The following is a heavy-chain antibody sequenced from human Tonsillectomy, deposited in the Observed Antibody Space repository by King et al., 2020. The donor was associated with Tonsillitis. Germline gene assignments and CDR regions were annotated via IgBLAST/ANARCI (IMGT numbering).Heavy chain of an antibody. D-gene: IGHD2-15*01. J-gene: IGHJ6*02. CDR3: ARRGIINYGMDV. CDR2: IIPICGAT. V-gene: IGHV1-69*01. CDR1: GGTFNNYG. Sequence: QLVQSGAEVKKPGSSLKVSCKASGGTFNNYGISWVRQAPGQGLEWMGGIIPICGATNYAQKFQGRVTITADESTRTAYMELSSLRSDDTAVYYCARRGIINYGMDVWGQGTTVIVSS.